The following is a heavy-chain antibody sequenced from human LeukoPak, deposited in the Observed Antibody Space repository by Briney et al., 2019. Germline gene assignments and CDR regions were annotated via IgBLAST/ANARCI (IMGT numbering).Heavy chain of an antibody. CDR1: GFTFSSYA. V-gene: IGHV3-23*01. J-gene: IGHJ4*02. CDR3: AKGRLDPNLVLHY. D-gene: IGHD4/OR15-4a*01. CDR2: ISGSGGST. Sequence: GGSLRLSCAASGFTFSSYAMSWVRQAPGKGLEWVSAISGSGGSTYYADSVKGRFTISRDNSKNTLYLQMDSLRAEDTALYYCAKGRLDPNLVLHYWGQGTLVTVSS.